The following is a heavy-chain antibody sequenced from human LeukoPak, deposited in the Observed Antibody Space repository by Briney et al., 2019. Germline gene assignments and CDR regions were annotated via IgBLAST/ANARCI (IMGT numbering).Heavy chain of an antibody. CDR1: GGTFSSYA. J-gene: IGHJ4*02. Sequence: ASVKVSCKASGGTFSSYAISWVRQAPGQGLEWMGGIIPIFGTANYAQKFQGGVTITADESTSTAYMELSSLRSEDTAVYYCARVGGVIVGARYYFDYWGQGTLVTVSS. D-gene: IGHD1-26*01. CDR3: ARVGGVIVGARYYFDY. CDR2: IIPIFGTA. V-gene: IGHV1-69*13.